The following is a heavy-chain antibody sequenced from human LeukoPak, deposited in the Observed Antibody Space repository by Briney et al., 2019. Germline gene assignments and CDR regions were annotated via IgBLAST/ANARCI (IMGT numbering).Heavy chain of an antibody. J-gene: IGHJ4*02. V-gene: IGHV1-18*01. CDR1: RYTFTSYG. Sequence: ASVKASCKVSRYTFTSYGISSGRQAPGQGLEWMGGISAYNGNTNYAQKLQGRVTMTTDTSTSTAYMELRSVRSDDTAVYYCARVRQQWLVRYRYYFDYWGQGTLVTVSS. D-gene: IGHD6-19*01. CDR2: ISAYNGNT. CDR3: ARVRQQWLVRYRYYFDY.